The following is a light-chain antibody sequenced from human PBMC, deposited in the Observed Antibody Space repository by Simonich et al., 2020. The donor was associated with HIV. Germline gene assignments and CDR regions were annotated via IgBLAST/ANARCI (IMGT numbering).Light chain of an antibody. Sequence: QSALTQPRSVSGSPGQSVTISCTGTSSDVGGYNYVSWYQQHPGKAPKLMIYDVSNRPSGVPDRFSGSKSGNTASLTVSGLQAEDEAEYYCSSYAGSNNLVFGGGTKVTVL. CDR3: SSYAGSNNLV. CDR1: SSDVGGYNY. V-gene: IGLV2-11*01. CDR2: DVS. J-gene: IGLJ2*01.